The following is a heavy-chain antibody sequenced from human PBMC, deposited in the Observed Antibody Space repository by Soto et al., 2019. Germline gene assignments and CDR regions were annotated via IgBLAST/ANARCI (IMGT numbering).Heavy chain of an antibody. J-gene: IGHJ4*02. CDR1: GGSISSYY. CDR3: ARGFGESDFDY. CDR2: IYYSGST. D-gene: IGHD3-10*01. Sequence: SETLSLTXTVSGGSISSYYWSWIRQPPGKGLEWIGYIYYSGSTNYNPSLKSRVTISVDTSKNQFSLKLSSVTAADTAVYYCARGFGESDFDYWGQGTLVTVSS. V-gene: IGHV4-59*01.